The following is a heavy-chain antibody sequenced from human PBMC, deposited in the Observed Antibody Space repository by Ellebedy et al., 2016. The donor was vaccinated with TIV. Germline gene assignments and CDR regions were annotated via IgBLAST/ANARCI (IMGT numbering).Heavy chain of an antibody. Sequence: TSVKVSCKASGGTFSSYAISWVRQAPGQGLEWMGIINPSGGSTSYAQKFQGRVTMTRDTSTSTVYMELSSLRSEDTAVYYCARCIAVAGTSVDWFDPWGQGTLVTVSS. CDR2: INPSGGST. CDR3: ARCIAVAGTSVDWFDP. J-gene: IGHJ5*02. D-gene: IGHD6-19*01. V-gene: IGHV1-46*01. CDR1: GGTFSSYA.